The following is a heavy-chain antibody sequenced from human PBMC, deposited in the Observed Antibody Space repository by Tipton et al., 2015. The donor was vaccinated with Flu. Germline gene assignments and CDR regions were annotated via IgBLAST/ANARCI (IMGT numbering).Heavy chain of an antibody. CDR3: VRAIAAAGSR. Sequence: QLVQSGGDLVQPGGSLRLSCAASGFTFTDYWMHWVRQAPGRGLEWVANIKQDGSEKYYVDSVKGRFTISRDNAKNSLYLQMNSLRVEDTAVYYCVRAIAAAGSRWGQGTLVTVSS. CDR2: IKQDGSEK. V-gene: IGHV3-7*04. D-gene: IGHD6-13*01. J-gene: IGHJ4*02. CDR1: GFTFTDYW.